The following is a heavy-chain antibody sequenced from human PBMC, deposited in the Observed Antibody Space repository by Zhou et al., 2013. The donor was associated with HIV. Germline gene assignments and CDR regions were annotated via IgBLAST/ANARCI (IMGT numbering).Heavy chain of an antibody. CDR1: GYTFTNYA. D-gene: IGHD7-27*01. CDR2: INGGDADT. Sequence: QVQLVQSGAEVKKPGASVKVSCKASGYTFTNYAIHWVRQAPGHRLEWMGWINGGDADTKXSQKFQGRVTLTRDTSTRTAYMDLSRLRDDDTAIYYCARDRRLGTSPRWFDPWG. J-gene: IGHJ5*02. CDR3: ARDRRLGTSPRWFDP. V-gene: IGHV1-3*01.